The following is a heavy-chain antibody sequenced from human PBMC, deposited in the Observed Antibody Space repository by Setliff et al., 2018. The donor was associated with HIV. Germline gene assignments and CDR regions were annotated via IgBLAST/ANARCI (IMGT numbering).Heavy chain of an antibody. CDR1: GFTFSNYA. CDR3: ASECSGGGCYLDY. V-gene: IGHV3-23*03. CDR2: IYSDGRT. J-gene: IGHJ4*02. D-gene: IGHD2-15*01. Sequence: QPGGSLRLSCAASGFTFSNYAMDWLRQAPGKGLEWVAAIYSDGRTYYADSVQGRFTISRDDSQNTLYLQMNSLSAEDTAVYYCASECSGGGCYLDYWGQGTLVTVSS.